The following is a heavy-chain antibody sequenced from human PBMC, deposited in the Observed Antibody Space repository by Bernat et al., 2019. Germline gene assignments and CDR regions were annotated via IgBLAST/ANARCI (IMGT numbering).Heavy chain of an antibody. D-gene: IGHD6-13*01. J-gene: IGHJ6*02. CDR2: IYYSGST. Sequence: QLQLQESGPGLVKPSVTLSLTCTVSGGSISSSSYYWGWIRQPPGKGLEWIGSIYYSGSTYYNPSLKSRVTISVDTSKNQFSLKLSSVTAADTAVYYCARTQIRYSSSSYYYYGMDVWGQGTTVTVSS. CDR3: ARTQIRYSSSSYYYYGMDV. V-gene: IGHV4-39*01. CDR1: GGSISSSSYY.